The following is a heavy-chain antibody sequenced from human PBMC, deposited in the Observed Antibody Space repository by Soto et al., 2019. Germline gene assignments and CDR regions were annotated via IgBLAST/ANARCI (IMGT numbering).Heavy chain of an antibody. Sequence: EVQLVESGGGLVQPGGSLRLSCVVSGITFSTYRMQWVRQAPGKGLVWVSHIKSDGTVTHYTVSVRGRFIISRDNAKNTLFLQMNSLRAEDTAVYYCARENYDFWSGYYLDYWGQGTLVTVSS. CDR3: ARENYDFWSGYYLDY. CDR2: IKSDGTVT. J-gene: IGHJ4*02. D-gene: IGHD3-3*01. CDR1: GITFSTYR. V-gene: IGHV3-74*01.